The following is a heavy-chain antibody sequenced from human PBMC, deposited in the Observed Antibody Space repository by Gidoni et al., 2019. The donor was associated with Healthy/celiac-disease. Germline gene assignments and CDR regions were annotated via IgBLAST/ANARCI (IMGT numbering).Heavy chain of an antibody. D-gene: IGHD3-3*01. Sequence: QVQLVQSGAEVKKPGSSVKVSCKASGGTFSRYAIRWVRQSPGQGLEWMGRIIPTLGIANYAQKFQGRVTITADKSTSTAYMELSSLRSEDTAVYYCARDSRAPPITIFGVSLEGYFDYWGQGTLVTVSS. CDR1: GGTFSRYA. CDR2: IIPTLGIA. CDR3: ARDSRAPPITIFGVSLEGYFDY. J-gene: IGHJ4*02. V-gene: IGHV1-69*04.